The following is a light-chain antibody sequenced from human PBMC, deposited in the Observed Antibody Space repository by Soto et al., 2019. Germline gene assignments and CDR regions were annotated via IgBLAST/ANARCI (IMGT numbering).Light chain of an antibody. V-gene: IGLV1-40*01. J-gene: IGLJ1*01. CDR2: RDT. CDR3: SSYTSRTTDV. CDR1: TSNIGASYD. Sequence: QSVPTQPPSVSGAPGQAVTISCTGSTSNIGASYDVHWYQQLPGSAPNLLIYRDTHRPSGIPNRFSGSRSGTSASLAISGLQAEDEADYYCSSYTSRTTDVFGTGTKVTVL.